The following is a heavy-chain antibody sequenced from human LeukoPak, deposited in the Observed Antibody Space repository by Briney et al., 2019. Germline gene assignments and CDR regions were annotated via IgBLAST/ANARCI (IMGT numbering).Heavy chain of an antibody. Sequence: ASVKVSCKASGYTFTTYGISWVRQAPGQGLEWVGWISAYNGNTNFAQKFQGRVTMTTDTSTTTAYMELRNLRSDDTAVYYCGRGPAMVATRLDFWDQGTLVTVSS. V-gene: IGHV1-18*01. CDR3: GRGPAMVATRLDF. J-gene: IGHJ4*02. CDR1: GYTFTTYG. D-gene: IGHD4-23*01. CDR2: ISAYNGNT.